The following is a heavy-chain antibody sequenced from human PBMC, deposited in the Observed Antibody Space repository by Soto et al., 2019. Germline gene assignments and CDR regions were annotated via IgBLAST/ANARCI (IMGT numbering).Heavy chain of an antibody. CDR3: ARDSSWSFGLDP. Sequence: ASVKVSCKASGYTFTGYYMHWVRQAPGQGLEWMGWINPNSGGTNYAQKFQGRVTMTRDTSISTAYMELSRLRSDDTAVYYCARDSSWSFGLDPWGQGTLVTVYS. CDR2: INPNSGGT. J-gene: IGHJ5*02. CDR1: GYTFTGYY. D-gene: IGHD6-6*01. V-gene: IGHV1-2*02.